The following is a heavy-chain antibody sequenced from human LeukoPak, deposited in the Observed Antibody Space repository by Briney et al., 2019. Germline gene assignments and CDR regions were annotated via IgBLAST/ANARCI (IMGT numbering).Heavy chain of an antibody. Sequence: ASVKVSCKASGYSFTTYAMNWVRQAPGQGLEWMGWINTNTGNPTYAQGFTGRFVFSLDTSVSTAFLQISSLKAKDTAVYYCARQGLHYGMDVWGQGTTVTVS. CDR3: ARQGLHYGMDV. CDR1: GYSFTTYA. J-gene: IGHJ6*02. V-gene: IGHV7-4-1*02. CDR2: INTNTGNP.